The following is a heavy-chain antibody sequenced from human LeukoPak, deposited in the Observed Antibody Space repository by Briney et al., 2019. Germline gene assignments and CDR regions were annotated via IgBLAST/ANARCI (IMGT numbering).Heavy chain of an antibody. CDR3: ATDSSWI. CDR1: GFTFNYYA. CDR2: IRYDGSNK. V-gene: IGHV3-30*02. Sequence: GGSLRLSCAASGFTFNYYAMHWVRQAPGKGLEWVTFIRYDGSNKYYADSVKGRFTISRDNSKNTLYLQMNSLRAEDTAVYYCATDSSWIWGQGTMVTVSS. D-gene: IGHD3-22*01. J-gene: IGHJ3*02.